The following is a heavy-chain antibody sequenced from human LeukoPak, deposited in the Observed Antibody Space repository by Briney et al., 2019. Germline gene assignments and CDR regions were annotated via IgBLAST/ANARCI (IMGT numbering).Heavy chain of an antibody. J-gene: IGHJ4*02. CDR1: GFTFSGYA. D-gene: IGHD7-27*01. CDR3: ANWGGTY. Sequence: GGSLRLSCAASGFTFSGYAMSWVRLAPGKGLEWVSTISDTSGSTHYADSVKGRFTISRDNSKNTLYLQMHSLRAEDSAVYYCANWGGTYWGQGTLVTVSS. V-gene: IGHV3-23*01. CDR2: ISDTSGST.